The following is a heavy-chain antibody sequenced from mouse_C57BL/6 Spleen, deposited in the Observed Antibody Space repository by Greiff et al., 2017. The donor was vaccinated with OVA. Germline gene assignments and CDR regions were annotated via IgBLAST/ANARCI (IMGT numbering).Heavy chain of an antibody. CDR2: INPNHGGT. Sequence: EVQVVESGPELVKPGASVKIPCKASGYTFTDYNMDWVQQSHGKSLEWIGNINPNHGGTKYNQKFKGKATLTVDKSSSTAYMELRSLTYEYSAVYYCARRHDQYYFDYWGQGTTLTVSS. J-gene: IGHJ2*01. CDR1: GYTFTDYN. CDR3: ARRHDQYYFDY. V-gene: IGHV1-18*01. D-gene: IGHD6-1*01.